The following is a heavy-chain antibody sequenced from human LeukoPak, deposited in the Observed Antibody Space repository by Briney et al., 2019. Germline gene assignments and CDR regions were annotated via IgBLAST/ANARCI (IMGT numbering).Heavy chain of an antibody. Sequence: SETLSLTCSVSGDSITGYYWGWIRQPAGKGLEWIGRIYTSGSTNYNPSLKSRVTMSVDTSKNQFSLKLSSVTAADPAVYYCARDWHYYGSGSYNNWFDPWGQGTLVTVSS. D-gene: IGHD3-10*01. CDR2: IYTSGST. J-gene: IGHJ5*02. CDR3: ARDWHYYGSGSYNNWFDP. CDR1: GDSITGYY. V-gene: IGHV4-4*07.